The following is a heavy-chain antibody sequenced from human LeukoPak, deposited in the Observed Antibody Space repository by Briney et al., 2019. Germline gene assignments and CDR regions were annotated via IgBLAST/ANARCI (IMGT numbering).Heavy chain of an antibody. CDR2: IYYSGST. J-gene: IGHJ5*02. V-gene: IGHV4-39*01. CDR3: ARHEYSGSYYGLSWFDP. Sequence: PSETLSLTCTVSGGSISSSYYYWGWIRQPPGKGLEWIASIYYSGSTYYNPSLKSRVTISVDTSKNQLSLKLSSLTAADTAVYYCARHEYSGSYYGLSWFDPWGQGALVTVSS. CDR1: GGSISSSYYY. D-gene: IGHD1-26*01.